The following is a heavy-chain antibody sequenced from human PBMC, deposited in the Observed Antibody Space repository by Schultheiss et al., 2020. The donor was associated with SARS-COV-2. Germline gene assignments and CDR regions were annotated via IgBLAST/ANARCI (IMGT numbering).Heavy chain of an antibody. D-gene: IGHD2-2*01. CDR2: INPNSGGT. J-gene: IGHJ4*02. Sequence: ASVKVSCQASGYTFTGYYMHWVRQAPGQGLEWMGWINPNSGGTNYAQKFQGRVTMTSDTSISTAYMELSRLRTDDTAVYYCAIPGAYAGTYFDYWGQGTLVTVSS. CDR1: GYTFTGYY. CDR3: AIPGAYAGTYFDY. V-gene: IGHV1-2*02.